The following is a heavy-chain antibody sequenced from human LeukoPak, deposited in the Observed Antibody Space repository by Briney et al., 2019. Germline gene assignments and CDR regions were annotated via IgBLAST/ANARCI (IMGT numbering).Heavy chain of an antibody. Sequence: GGSLRLSCTASGFIVNDYWMHWVRQAPGKGLVWVSLLKSDGITTMYADFVKGRFTISRDDARNTLFLEMNSLRGDDTAVYYCARDGSGTLPFDNWGQGTLVTVSS. CDR2: LKSDGITT. V-gene: IGHV3-74*03. D-gene: IGHD1-26*01. CDR3: ARDGSGTLPFDN. J-gene: IGHJ4*02. CDR1: GFIVNDYW.